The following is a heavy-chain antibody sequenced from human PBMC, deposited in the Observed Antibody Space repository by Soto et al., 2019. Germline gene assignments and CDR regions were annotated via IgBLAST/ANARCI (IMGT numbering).Heavy chain of an antibody. V-gene: IGHV4-59*01. CDR2: IYYSGST. CDR1: GGSIISYY. J-gene: IGHJ6*02. CDR3: ARGRKGSYYYYGMDV. Sequence: SETLSLTCTVSGGSIISYYCIWIRQPQGKGLEWIGYIYYSGSTNYNPSLKSRVTISVDTSKNQFSLKLSSVTAADTAVYYCARGRKGSYYYYGMDVWGQGTTVTVSS.